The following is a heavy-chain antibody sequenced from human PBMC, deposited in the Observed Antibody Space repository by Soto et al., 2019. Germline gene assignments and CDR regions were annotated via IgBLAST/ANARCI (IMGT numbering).Heavy chain of an antibody. Sequence: QITLKESGPTLVKPTQTLTLTCTFSGFSLSTSGVGVGWIRQPPGKALEWLALIYWDDDKRYSPSLKSRLTIPKDTSKNQVVLTMTNMYPVDTATYYCAHRLAATGLFDYWGQGTLVTVSS. CDR3: AHRLAATGLFDY. CDR1: GFSLSTSGVG. J-gene: IGHJ4*02. CDR2: IYWDDDK. V-gene: IGHV2-5*02. D-gene: IGHD6-13*01.